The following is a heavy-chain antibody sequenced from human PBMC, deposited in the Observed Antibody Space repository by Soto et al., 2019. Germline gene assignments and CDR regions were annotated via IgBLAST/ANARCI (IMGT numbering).Heavy chain of an antibody. V-gene: IGHV1-18*01. D-gene: IGHD2-15*01. Sequence: ASVKVSCKASGYTFTSYGISWVRQAPGKGLEGMGWISAYNGNTNYAQKLQGSVTMTTDTSTSTAYMELRSLRSDDTAVYYCARAEVMLPSYYYYMDVWGKGTTVTVSS. CDR1: GYTFTSYG. J-gene: IGHJ6*03. CDR3: ARAEVMLPSYYYYMDV. CDR2: ISAYNGNT.